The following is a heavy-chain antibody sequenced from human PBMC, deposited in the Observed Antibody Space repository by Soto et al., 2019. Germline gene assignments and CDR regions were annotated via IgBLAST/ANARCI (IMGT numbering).Heavy chain of an antibody. CDR2: VATTSSNT. CDR3: ARELNTESSAFYSFAY. D-gene: IGHD3-22*01. J-gene: IGHJ4*02. Sequence: SVKVSCKTSGYTFTAYGLAWLRQAPGQRPEWMGWVATTSSNTNYAQKFQDRVTMTTDTSTTTTYMELRSLRSDDTAVYYCARELNTESSAFYSFAYWGQGTLVTVSS. CDR1: GYTFTAYG. V-gene: IGHV1-18*01.